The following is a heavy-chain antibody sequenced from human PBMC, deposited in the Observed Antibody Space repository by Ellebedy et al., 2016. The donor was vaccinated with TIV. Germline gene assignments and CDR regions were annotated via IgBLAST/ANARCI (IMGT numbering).Heavy chain of an antibody. D-gene: IGHD6-13*01. Sequence: SETLSLTCTVSGYSISSGYYWGWIQQPPGKGLEWIGSIYHSGSTYYNPSLKSRVTISVDTSKNQFSLKLSSVTAADTAVYYCARDQSATAFDIWGQGTMVTVSS. J-gene: IGHJ3*02. CDR2: IYHSGST. V-gene: IGHV4-38-2*02. CDR1: GYSISSGYY. CDR3: ARDQSATAFDI.